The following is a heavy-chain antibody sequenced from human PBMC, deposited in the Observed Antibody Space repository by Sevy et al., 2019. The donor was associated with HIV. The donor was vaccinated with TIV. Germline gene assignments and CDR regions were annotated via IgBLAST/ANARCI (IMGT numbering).Heavy chain of an antibody. CDR2: ISFSGNYI. CDR1: GINFKTYK. CDR3: ATSSGWAFHY. D-gene: IGHD6-19*01. Sequence: GGSLRLSCVASGINFKTYKINWVRQTPGKGLDWVSSISFSGNYIYYADFAKGRFTISRDNARNSLYLQMISLPAEDTAVYYCATSSGWAFHYWGQGTLVTVSS. J-gene: IGHJ4*02. V-gene: IGHV3-21*01.